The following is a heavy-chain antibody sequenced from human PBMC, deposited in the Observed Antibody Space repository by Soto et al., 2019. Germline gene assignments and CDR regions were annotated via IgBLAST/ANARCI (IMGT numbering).Heavy chain of an antibody. Sequence: GGSLRLSCAASGFTFSSYSMSWVRQAPGKGLELVSTIGTCSFPYFGDFVRGRFTISRDNSRNTLFLQINSLRAEDTAVYYCADLSKYCTSSNCDWGQGTLVTVSS. V-gene: IGHV3-23*01. CDR3: ADLSKYCTSSNCD. CDR1: GFTFSSYS. CDR2: IGTCSFP. D-gene: IGHD2-2*01. J-gene: IGHJ4*02.